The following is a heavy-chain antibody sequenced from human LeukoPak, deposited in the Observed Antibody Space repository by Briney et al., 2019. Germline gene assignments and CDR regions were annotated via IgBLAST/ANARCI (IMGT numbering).Heavy chain of an antibody. CDR1: GGTFNSYA. CDR3: ARGAPYSLFDI. J-gene: IGHJ3*02. V-gene: IGHV1-69*13. CDR2: IIPIFGTA. D-gene: IGHD3-16*01. Sequence: VKVSCKASGGTFNSYAISWVRPAPGQGLEWMGGIIPIFGTANYAQKFQGRVTITADESTSTAYMELSSLRSEDTAVYYCARGAPYSLFDIWGQGTMVTVSS.